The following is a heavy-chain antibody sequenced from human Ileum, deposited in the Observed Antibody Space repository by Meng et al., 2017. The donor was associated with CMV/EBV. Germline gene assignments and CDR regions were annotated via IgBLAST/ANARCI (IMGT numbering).Heavy chain of an antibody. J-gene: IGHJ3*01. CDR3: TRTPAPVTGAFDF. Sequence: GSLRLSCAASGFSFSTSGMNWVRQAPGKGLEWVSGINKDGTFIAYADSVKGRFIVSRDNARDSLYLQMSSLRVEDTALYYCTRTPAPVTGAFDFWGQGTMV. CDR1: GFSFSTSG. V-gene: IGHV3-21*01. CDR2: INKDGTFI. D-gene: IGHD4-17*01.